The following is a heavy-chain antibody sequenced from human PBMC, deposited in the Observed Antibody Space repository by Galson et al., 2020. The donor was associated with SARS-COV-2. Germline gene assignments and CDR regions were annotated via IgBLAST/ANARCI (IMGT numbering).Heavy chain of an antibody. J-gene: IGHJ4*02. CDR1: GFSLSTSGMY. CDR2: IDWDDHK. CDR3: ARMVGGYSVGWSLDY. V-gene: IGHV2-70*11. Sequence: SGPTLVKPTQTLTLTCTFSGFSLSTSGMYVSWIRQPPGKALEWLARIDWDDHKYYSTSLKTRLTISKDTSKNQVVLTMTDMDSVDTATYYGARMVGGYSVGWSLDYWGQGTLVTVSS. D-gene: IGHD6-19*01.